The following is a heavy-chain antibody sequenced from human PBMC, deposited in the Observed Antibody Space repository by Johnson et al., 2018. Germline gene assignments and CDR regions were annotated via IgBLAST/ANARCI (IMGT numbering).Heavy chain of an antibody. J-gene: IGHJ6*02. Sequence: QVQLQESGPGLVKPSVTLSLSCTVSGGSISSYYWSWIRQPPGKGLEWIGYIYYSGSTNYNPSLKSRVTIPVDTSKNQVSLKLCSVPAADTAVYYVARDGGRRYCSSTSCFGGYYYYGMDVWGQGTTVTVSS. CDR1: GGSISSYY. CDR3: ARDGGRRYCSSTSCFGGYYYYGMDV. D-gene: IGHD2-2*01. CDR2: IYYSGST. V-gene: IGHV4-59*01.